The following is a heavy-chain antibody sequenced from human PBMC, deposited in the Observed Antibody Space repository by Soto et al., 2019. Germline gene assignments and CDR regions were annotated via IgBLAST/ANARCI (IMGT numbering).Heavy chain of an antibody. CDR3: ARGVGFGYYYYHMDL. Sequence: SSETLSLTCTVSGGSVINISDYWIWVRQPPGKGLEWIGYIYYSGSADYNPSLGSRVTISLDTSKNQFSLKLSSVTTADTAVYYCARGVGFGYYYYHMDLWGQGTTVTVSS. D-gene: IGHD3-10*01. CDR1: GGSVINISDY. CDR2: IYYSGSA. J-gene: IGHJ6*02. V-gene: IGHV4-61*01.